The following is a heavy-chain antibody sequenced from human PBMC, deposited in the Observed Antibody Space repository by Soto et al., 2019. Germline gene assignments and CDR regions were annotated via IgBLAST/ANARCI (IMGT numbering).Heavy chain of an antibody. CDR3: ALRRQWELRYGMDV. V-gene: IGHV4-39*01. D-gene: IGHD1-26*01. CDR2: IYYSGST. J-gene: IGHJ6*02. Sequence: PSETRSLTCTVSGGSISSSSSYWGWFRQPPGKGLEWIGSIYYSGSTYYNPSLKSRVTISVDTSKNQFSLKLSSVAAADTAVYYCALRRQWELRYGMDVWGQGTTVT. CDR1: GGSISSSSSY.